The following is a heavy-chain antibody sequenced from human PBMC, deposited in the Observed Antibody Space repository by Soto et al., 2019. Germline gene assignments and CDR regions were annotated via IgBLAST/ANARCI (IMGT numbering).Heavy chain of an antibody. CDR2: ISGRGTST. J-gene: IGHJ4*02. CDR3: ARGQGGFCTSGSCYFVY. CDR1: GFAFNNFA. V-gene: IGHV3-23*01. Sequence: EVQFLESGGGLAQPGGTLRLSCAASGFAFNNFAMTWVRQAPGKGLEWVSGISGRGTSTYYADSVKGRFTISRDNSKSVVYLEMNSLRTEGTAVYYCARGQGGFCTSGSCYFVYWGQGSLVTVTS. D-gene: IGHD2-15*01.